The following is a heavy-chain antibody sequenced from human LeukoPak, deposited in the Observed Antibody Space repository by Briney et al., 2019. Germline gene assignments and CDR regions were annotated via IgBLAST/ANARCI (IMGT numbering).Heavy chain of an antibody. V-gene: IGHV5-51*01. Sequence: GESLKISCKGSGYRFTDYWIGWVRQMPGKGLEWMGIIYPGDSDTRYSPSFQGQVTISADKSINTAHLQWSSLKASDTAMYYCARGAAGSTPDYYYFGLDVWGQGTTVRVSS. CDR3: ARGAAGSTPDYYYFGLDV. CDR1: GYRFTDYW. J-gene: IGHJ6*02. D-gene: IGHD6-13*01. CDR2: IYPGDSDT.